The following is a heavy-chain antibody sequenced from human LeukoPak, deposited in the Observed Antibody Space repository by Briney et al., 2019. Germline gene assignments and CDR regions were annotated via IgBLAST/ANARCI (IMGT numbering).Heavy chain of an antibody. V-gene: IGHV4-39*07. D-gene: IGHD2-21*01. CDR3: AADGDTNSLAL. Sequence: SETLSLTCTVSGGSLSSRLDYWNWVRQTPGKGLEWIGTISANGNTFYNRSLKTRVTLAIDTSKNQFSLKVTSVTAADTAVYYCAADGDTNSLALWGQGTLVTVSS. CDR1: GGSLSSRLDY. J-gene: IGHJ4*02. CDR2: ISANGNT.